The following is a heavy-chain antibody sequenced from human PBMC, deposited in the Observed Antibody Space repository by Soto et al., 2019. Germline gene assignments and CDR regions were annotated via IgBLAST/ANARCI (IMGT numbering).Heavy chain of an antibody. J-gene: IGHJ4*02. CDR2: IDPNTGDT. CDR3: ANRLPSEC. CDR1: GYTFTGFH. V-gene: IGHV1-2*02. Sequence: ASVKVSCKASGYTFTGFHIFWVRQAPGRGLEWVGWIDPNTGDTSYAQNLQGRVTLTRDTSISTAYLELSSLRPDDTAVYYCANRLPSECWGQGTPVSVSS. D-gene: IGHD6-19*01.